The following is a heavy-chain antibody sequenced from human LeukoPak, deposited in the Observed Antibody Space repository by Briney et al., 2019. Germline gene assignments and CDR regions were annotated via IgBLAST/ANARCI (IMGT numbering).Heavy chain of an antibody. CDR2: IYPGDSDT. V-gene: IGHV5-51*01. D-gene: IGHD3-10*01. Sequence: GESLKISCKASGYNFTSSWIGWVRQMPGKGLEWMGIIYPGDSDTRYSPSFQGQVTISADKSRSTAYLQWSSLKASDTAMCYCARQHGSGSYYSRAIDYWGQGTLVTVSS. CDR1: GYNFTSSW. CDR3: ARQHGSGSYYSRAIDY. J-gene: IGHJ4*02.